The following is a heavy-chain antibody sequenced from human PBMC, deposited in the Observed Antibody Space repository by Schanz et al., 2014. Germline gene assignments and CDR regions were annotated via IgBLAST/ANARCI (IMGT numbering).Heavy chain of an antibody. V-gene: IGHV3-74*01. D-gene: IGHD4-17*01. CDR1: GFTFSNYG. CDR2: TSHDGSFT. J-gene: IGHJ4*02. Sequence: VQLVESGGGVVQPGGSLRLSCAASGFTFSNYGMHWVRQAPGKGLEWVSRTSHDGSFTTFADSVKGRFTISRDNAKNALYLQMNSLRAEDTAVYYCVRDTDYHFDYWGQGTLVTVSS. CDR3: VRDTDYHFDY.